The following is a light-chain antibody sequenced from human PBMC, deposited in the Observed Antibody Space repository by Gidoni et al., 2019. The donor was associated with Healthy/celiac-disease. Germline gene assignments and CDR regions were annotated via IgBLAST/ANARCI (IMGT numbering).Light chain of an antibody. CDR3: QQYGSSPWT. CDR1: QSVSSRY. J-gene: IGKJ1*01. CDR2: GAS. V-gene: IGKV3-20*01. Sequence: EIVLTQSPGPLSLSPGERATLSCRASQSVSSRYFAWYQQKPGQAPRLLSYGASSRATGIPDRFSGSGSGTDFTLTISRLEPEDFAVYYCQQYGSSPWTFGQGTKVEIK.